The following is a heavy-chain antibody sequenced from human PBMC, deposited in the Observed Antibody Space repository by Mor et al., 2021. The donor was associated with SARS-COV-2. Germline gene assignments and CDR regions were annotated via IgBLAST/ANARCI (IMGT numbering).Heavy chain of an antibody. V-gene: IGHV4-34*01. D-gene: IGHD6-19*01. Sequence: STNYNPSLQSRVTISEDTSKNHFSLKLSSVTAADTAVYYCARISGYYFDYWGQGTLVTVSS. CDR3: ARISGYYFDY. J-gene: IGHJ4*02. CDR2: ST.